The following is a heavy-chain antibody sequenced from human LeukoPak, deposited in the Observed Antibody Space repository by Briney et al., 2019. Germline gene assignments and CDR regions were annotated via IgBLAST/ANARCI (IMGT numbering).Heavy chain of an antibody. CDR2: ISGSGGST. CDR1: GFTFSSYS. D-gene: IGHD5-18*01. V-gene: IGHV3-23*01. CDR3: AKDLRSYDSSLEVY. J-gene: IGHJ4*02. Sequence: PGGSLRLSCAASGFTFSSYSMNWVRQAPGKGLEWVSAISGSGGSTYYADSVKGRFTISRDNSKNTLYLQMNSLRAEDTAVYYCAKDLRSYDSSLEVYWGQGTLVTVSS.